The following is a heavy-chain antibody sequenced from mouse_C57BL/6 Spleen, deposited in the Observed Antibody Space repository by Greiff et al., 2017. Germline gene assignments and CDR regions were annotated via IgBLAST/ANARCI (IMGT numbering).Heavy chain of an antibody. CDR1: GYTFTSYW. J-gene: IGHJ4*01. CDR3: ARSDSYDYAMDY. V-gene: IGHV1-72*01. Sequence: QVQLKQPGAELVKPGASVTLSCKASGYTFTSYWMHWVKQRPGRGLEWIGRIDPNSGGTKYNEKFKSKATLTVDKPSSTAYMQLSSLTSEDSAVYYCARSDSYDYAMDYWGQGTSVTVSS. CDR2: IDPNSGGT. D-gene: IGHD1-1*01.